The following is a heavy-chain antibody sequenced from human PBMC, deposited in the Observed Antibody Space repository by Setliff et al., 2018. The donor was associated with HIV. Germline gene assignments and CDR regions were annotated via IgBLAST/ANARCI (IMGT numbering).Heavy chain of an antibody. CDR2: IHASGKA. CDR3: ATLDPSGGNFLAY. J-gene: IGHJ4*02. V-gene: IGHV4-4*09. D-gene: IGHD2-21*02. CDR1: GDTDFY. Sequence: SETLSLTCTVSGDTDFYWSWIRQSPGKGLEWIGYIHASGKANYNPSLKSRVTISLDTSKMQYSLRLTSVTAADTAVYYCATLDPSGGNFLAYWGQGTLVTVSS.